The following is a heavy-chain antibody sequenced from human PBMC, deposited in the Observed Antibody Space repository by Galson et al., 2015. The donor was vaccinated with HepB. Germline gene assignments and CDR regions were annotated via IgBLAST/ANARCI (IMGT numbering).Heavy chain of an antibody. Sequence: SLRLSCAASGFTFSSYDMHWVRQATGKGLEWVSAIGTAGDTYYPGSVKGRFTISRENAKNSLYLQMNSLRAGDTAVYYCARGRGSGWYDYWGQGTLITVSS. V-gene: IGHV3-13*04. CDR2: IGTAGDT. D-gene: IGHD6-19*01. CDR3: ARGRGSGWYDY. J-gene: IGHJ4*02. CDR1: GFTFSSYD.